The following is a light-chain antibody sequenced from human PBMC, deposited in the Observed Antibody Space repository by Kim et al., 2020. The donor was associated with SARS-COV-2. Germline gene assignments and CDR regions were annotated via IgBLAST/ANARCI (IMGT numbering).Light chain of an antibody. CDR3: QQSATPPYT. V-gene: IGKV1-39*01. CDR2: AAS. Sequence: SASVGDRVTITYRASQSNVKYLNWYQQKPGKTPNLLIYAASSLQSGVTSRFSGSGSGTDFTLNISSLQSEDFATYYCQQSATPPYTFGQGTKLEI. J-gene: IGKJ2*01. CDR1: QSNVKY.